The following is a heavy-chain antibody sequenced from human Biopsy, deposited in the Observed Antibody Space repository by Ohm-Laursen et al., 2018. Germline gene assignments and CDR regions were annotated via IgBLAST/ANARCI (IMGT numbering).Heavy chain of an antibody. J-gene: IGHJ4*02. CDR3: AKAGRGYIDY. Sequence: SLRFSCAASGFTFSSSWMHWVRQAPGKGLEWVSRFNSDGTDTTYADSVKGRFTISRDNAKNTLYPQMNSLRVEDTAVYYCAKAGRGYIDYWGQGTLVIVSS. CDR1: GFTFSSSW. D-gene: IGHD5-18*01. V-gene: IGHV3-74*01. CDR2: FNSDGTDT.